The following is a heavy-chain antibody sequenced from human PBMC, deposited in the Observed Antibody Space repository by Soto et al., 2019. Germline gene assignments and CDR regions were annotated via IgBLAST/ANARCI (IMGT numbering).Heavy chain of an antibody. V-gene: IGHV3-9*01. D-gene: IGHD6-19*01. CDR2: ISWNSGSI. Sequence: EVQLVESGGGLVQPGRSLRLSCAASGFTFDDYAMHWVRQAPGKGLECVAGISWNSGSIGYADSVKGRFTISHDNAKNSLYLQMNSLRAEDTALYYCAKDLRWLAKGEAFAIWCQWTMVTVTS. CDR1: GFTFDDYA. CDR3: AKDLRWLAKGEAFAI. J-gene: IGHJ3*02.